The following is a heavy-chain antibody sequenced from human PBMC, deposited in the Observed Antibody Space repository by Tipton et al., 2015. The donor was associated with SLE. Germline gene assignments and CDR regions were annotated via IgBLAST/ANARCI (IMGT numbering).Heavy chain of an antibody. J-gene: IGHJ4*02. Sequence: TLSRTCAVYAGSISGYYWGWIRQPPGKGLEWIGTGHYSGATYKHSSLKNRITISVDTSKNQFSLKLSSVTAADTAVYYCARVVAERLGLDFWGQGILVSVSS. CDR2: GHYSGAT. D-gene: IGHD3-16*01. V-gene: IGHV4-34*01. CDR3: ARVVAERLGLDF. CDR1: AGSISGYY.